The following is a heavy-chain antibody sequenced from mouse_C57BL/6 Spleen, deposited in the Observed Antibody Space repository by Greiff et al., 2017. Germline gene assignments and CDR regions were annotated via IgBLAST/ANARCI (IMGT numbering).Heavy chain of an antibody. CDR3: ARRRTGSYYFDY. CDR1: GYTFTSYW. J-gene: IGHJ2*01. CDR2: IDPSDSYT. V-gene: IGHV1-69*01. Sequence: QVQLQQSGAELVMPGASVKLSCKASGYTFTSYWMHWVKQRPGQGLEWIGEIDPSDSYTNYNQKFKGKSTLTVDKSSSTAYMQLSSLTSEDSAVYCCARRRTGSYYFDYWGQGTTLTVSS. D-gene: IGHD4-1*01.